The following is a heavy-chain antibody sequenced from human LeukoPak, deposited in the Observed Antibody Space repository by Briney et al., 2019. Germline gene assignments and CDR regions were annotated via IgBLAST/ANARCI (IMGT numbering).Heavy chain of an antibody. Sequence: SETLSLTCTVSGASISSSYWSWIRQPAGKGLEWIGRIYASGSTGYNPSLRSRVTMSVDTSKKRFSLKLTSVTAADTAVYYCARGVAVTSTPNYFDPWGQGTLVTVSS. CDR2: IYASGST. J-gene: IGHJ5*02. V-gene: IGHV4-4*07. D-gene: IGHD2-15*01. CDR3: ARGVAVTSTPNYFDP. CDR1: GASISSSY.